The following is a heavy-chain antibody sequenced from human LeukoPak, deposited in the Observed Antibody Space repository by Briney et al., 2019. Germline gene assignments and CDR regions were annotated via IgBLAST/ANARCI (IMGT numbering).Heavy chain of an antibody. V-gene: IGHV3-66*01. J-gene: IGHJ4*02. CDR3: AGKTDSGGLDY. CDR2: IYSGGST. Sequence: GGSLRLSCAASVFTVSSNYMSWVRQAPGKGLEWVSVIYSGGSTYYADSVKGRFTISRDNSKNTLYLQMNSLRAEDTAVYYCAGKTDSGGLDYWGQGTLVTVSS. CDR1: VFTVSSNY. D-gene: IGHD1-14*01.